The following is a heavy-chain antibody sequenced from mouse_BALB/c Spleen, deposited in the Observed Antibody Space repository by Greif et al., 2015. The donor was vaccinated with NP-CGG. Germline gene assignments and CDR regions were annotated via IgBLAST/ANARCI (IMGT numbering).Heavy chain of an antibody. CDR1: GFTFTDYY. CDR2: IRNKANGYTT. J-gene: IGHJ4*01. V-gene: IGHV7-3*02. D-gene: IGHD2-3*01. CDR3: ARDMVDGYYENAMDY. Sequence: EVQRVESGGGLVQPGGSLRLSCATSGFTFTDYYMSWVRQPPGKALEWLGFIRNKANGYTTEYSASVKGRFTISRDNSQSILYLQMNTLRAEDSATYYCARDMVDGYYENAMDYWGQGTSVTVSS.